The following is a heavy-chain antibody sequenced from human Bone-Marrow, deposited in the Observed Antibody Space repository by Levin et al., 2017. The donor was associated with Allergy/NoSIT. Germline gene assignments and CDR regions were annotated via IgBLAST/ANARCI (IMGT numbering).Heavy chain of an antibody. Sequence: IRQPPGKGLEWIGYIYYSGSTNHNPSLKSRVTISVDTSRNQFSLKLSSVTAADTAVYYCARLAAGQANDYWGQGTLVTVSS. CDR2: IYYSGST. V-gene: IGHV4-59*08. J-gene: IGHJ4*02. CDR3: ARLAAGQANDY. D-gene: IGHD6-13*01.